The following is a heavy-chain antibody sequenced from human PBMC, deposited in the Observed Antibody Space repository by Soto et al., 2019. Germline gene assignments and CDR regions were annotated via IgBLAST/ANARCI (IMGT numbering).Heavy chain of an antibody. CDR2: IYYSGST. CDR3: ARSVILSGGSSKGLIRLHYFDT. V-gene: IGHV4-31*03. Sequence: SETLSLTCTVSGGSISSSSYYWGWIRQHPGKGLEWIGYIYYSGSTYYNPSLKSRVTISVDTSKNQFSLKLSSVTAADTAVYYCARSVILSGGSSKGLIRLHYFDTWGPGTLVTVSS. J-gene: IGHJ4*02. CDR1: GGSISSSSYY. D-gene: IGHD3-9*01.